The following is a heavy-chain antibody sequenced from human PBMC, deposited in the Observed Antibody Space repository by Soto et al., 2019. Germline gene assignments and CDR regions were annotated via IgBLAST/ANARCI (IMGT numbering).Heavy chain of an antibody. V-gene: IGHV3-33*01. CDR2: IWFDGGNK. D-gene: IGHD2-15*01. CDR3: ARERSSTWYYFEY. J-gene: IGHJ4*02. Sequence: GGSLRLSCAASGFTFSTYGMHWVRQAPGKGLEWVAVIWFDGGNKYYADSVKGRFTISRDNSKNTLYLQMNSLRAEDTAVYYCARERSSTWYYFEYWGQGTQVTVYS. CDR1: GFTFSTYG.